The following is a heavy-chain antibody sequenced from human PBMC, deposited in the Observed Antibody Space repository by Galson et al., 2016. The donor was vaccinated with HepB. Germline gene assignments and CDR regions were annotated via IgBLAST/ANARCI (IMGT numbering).Heavy chain of an antibody. CDR3: ARGGTGRLAYYYYGMDV. J-gene: IGHJ6*02. CDR1: GFTFSDYY. CDR2: ISSSSTTM. V-gene: IGHV3-11*04. D-gene: IGHD1-1*01. Sequence: SLRLSCAASGFTFSDYYMSWIRQAPGKGLEWVSYISSSSTTMYYADSVKGRFTISRDNSKNTVNLQMNNLRTEDTAVYYCARGGTGRLAYYYYGMDVWGQGTLVTVSS.